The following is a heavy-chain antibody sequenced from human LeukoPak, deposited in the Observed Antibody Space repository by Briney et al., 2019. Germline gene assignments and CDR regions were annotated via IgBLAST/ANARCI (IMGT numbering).Heavy chain of an antibody. CDR3: ARDPYCSGGSCYGDAFDI. J-gene: IGHJ3*02. CDR2: INHSGST. CDR1: GGSFSGYY. V-gene: IGHV4-34*01. Sequence: SETLSLTCAVYGGSFSGYYWSWIRQPPGKGLEWIGEINHSGSTNYNPSLKSQVTISVDTSKNQFSLKLSSVTAADTAVYYCARDPYCSGGSCYGDAFDIWGQGTMVTVSS. D-gene: IGHD2-15*01.